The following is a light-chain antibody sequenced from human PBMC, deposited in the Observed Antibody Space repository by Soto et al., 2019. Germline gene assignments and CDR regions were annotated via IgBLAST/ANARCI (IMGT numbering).Light chain of an antibody. Sequence: QPVLTQPASVSGSPGQSITISCTGTSSDVGGYNYVSWYQQHPGKAPKLMIYEVSNRPSGVSNRFSGSKSGNTASLTISGLQAEDEADYYCSSYTSSNVVFGGGTQLTVL. CDR1: SSDVGGYNY. CDR3: SSYTSSNVV. CDR2: EVS. V-gene: IGLV2-14*01. J-gene: IGLJ2*01.